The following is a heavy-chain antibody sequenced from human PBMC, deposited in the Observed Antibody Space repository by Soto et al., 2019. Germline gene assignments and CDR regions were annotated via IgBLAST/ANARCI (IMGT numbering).Heavy chain of an antibody. J-gene: IGHJ6*02. CDR3: ARGPYYDFWSGPYGGVDYGYGMDV. CDR2: ISYDGSNK. Sequence: PGGSLRLSCAAYGFTFSSYAMHWVRQAPGKGLEWVAVISYDGSNKYYADSVKGRFTISRDNSKNTLHLQMNSLRAEDTAVYYCARGPYYDFWSGPYGGVDYGYGMDVWGQGTTVTVSS. CDR1: GFTFSSYA. D-gene: IGHD3-3*01. V-gene: IGHV3-30-3*01.